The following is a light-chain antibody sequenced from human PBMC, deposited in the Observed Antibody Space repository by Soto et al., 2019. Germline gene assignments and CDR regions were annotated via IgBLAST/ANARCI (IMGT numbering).Light chain of an antibody. CDR2: GAS. CDR1: QSVSSSY. V-gene: IGKV3-20*01. Sequence: EIVLTQSPGTLSLSPGERDTLSCRASQSVSSSYLAWYQQKPGQAPRLLIYGASSRATGIPDRFSGSGSGTDFTLTISRLEPEDFAVYYCHQYGSSPKTFGQGTKVDIK. J-gene: IGKJ1*01. CDR3: HQYGSSPKT.